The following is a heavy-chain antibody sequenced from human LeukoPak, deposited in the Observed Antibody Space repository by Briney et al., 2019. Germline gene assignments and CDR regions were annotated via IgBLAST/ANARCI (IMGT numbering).Heavy chain of an antibody. CDR2: ISGSGGST. V-gene: IGHV3-23*01. J-gene: IGHJ5*02. CDR3: AKDREGDQANWFDP. D-gene: IGHD2-21*01. CDR1: GFTFSSYG. Sequence: GGSLRLSCAASGFTFSSYGMSWVRQAPGKGLEWVSVISGSGGSTYYADSVKGRFTISRDNSKNTLYLQMNSLRVEDTAVYYCAKDREGDQANWFDPWGQGTLVTVSS.